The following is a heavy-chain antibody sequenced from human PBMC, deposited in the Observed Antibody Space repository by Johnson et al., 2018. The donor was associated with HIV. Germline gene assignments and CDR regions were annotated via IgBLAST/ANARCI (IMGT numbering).Heavy chain of an antibody. V-gene: IGHV3-30*02. Sequence: QVQLVESGGGVVQPGRSLRLSCAASGFTFSSYAMHWVRQAPGKGLEWVAFIRYDGSNKYYADSVTGRFTISRDNSKNTLYLQMNSLRAEDTAVYYCAKDPHNPIVSSSWFPFGGAFDIWGQGTMVTVSS. CDR1: GFTFSSYA. CDR2: IRYDGSNK. D-gene: IGHD6-13*01. CDR3: AKDPHNPIVSSSWFPFGGAFDI. J-gene: IGHJ3*02.